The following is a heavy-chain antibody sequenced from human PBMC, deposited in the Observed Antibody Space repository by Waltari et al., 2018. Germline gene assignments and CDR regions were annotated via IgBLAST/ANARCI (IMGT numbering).Heavy chain of an antibody. V-gene: IGHV3-23*04. Sequence: EVQLVESGGGLVQPGGSLRLSCAASGFTFSSYAMSWVRQAPGKGLEWVSAISGSGGSTYYADSVKGRFTISRDNSKNTLYLQMNSLRAEDTAVYYCAKDGRGSYAPLNRFDIWGQGTMVTVSS. CDR2: ISGSGGST. CDR3: AKDGRGSYAPLNRFDI. CDR1: GFTFSSYA. J-gene: IGHJ3*02. D-gene: IGHD1-26*01.